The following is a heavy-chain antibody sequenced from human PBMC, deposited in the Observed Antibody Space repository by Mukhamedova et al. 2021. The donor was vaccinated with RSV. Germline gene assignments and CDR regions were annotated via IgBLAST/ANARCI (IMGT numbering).Heavy chain of an antibody. Sequence: AFVVTWARQAPGKGLEWIGFIRNKAFGEATEYAASVKGRFTMSRDDSKSIAYLQMNSLKTEDTAVYYCSREDLSLETKTWGQG. CDR2: IRNKAFGEAT. D-gene: IGHD3-16*02. CDR3: SREDLSLETKT. V-gene: IGHV3-49*04. CDR1: AFV. J-gene: IGHJ5*02.